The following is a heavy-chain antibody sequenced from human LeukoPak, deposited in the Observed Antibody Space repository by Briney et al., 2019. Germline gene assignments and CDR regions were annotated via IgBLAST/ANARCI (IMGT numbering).Heavy chain of an antibody. CDR2: IYYSGST. CDR1: GGSISSYY. D-gene: IGHD2-2*02. J-gene: IGHJ6*03. CDR3: ARLAYCSSTSCYKVKYYYMDV. Sequence: SETLSLTCTVSGGSISSYYWSWIRQPPGKGLEWIGYIYYSGSTNYNPSLKSRVTISVDTSKNQFSLKLSSVTAADTAVYYCARLAYCSSTSCYKVKYYYMDVWGKGTTVTISS. V-gene: IGHV4-59*12.